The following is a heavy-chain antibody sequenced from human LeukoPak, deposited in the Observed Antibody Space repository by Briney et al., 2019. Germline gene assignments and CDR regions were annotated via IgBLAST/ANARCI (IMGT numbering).Heavy chain of an antibody. CDR2: MYYSGST. CDR3: ARHVRMGTINPSY. CDR1: GGSISNSSYY. V-gene: IGHV4-39*01. D-gene: IGHD5-24*01. Sequence: SETLSLTCTVSGGSISNSSYYWGWIRPPPGKGLEWIGRMYYSGSTYYNPSLKSRATISVDTSKNQFSLKLSSVTAADTAVYDCARHVRMGTINPSYWGQGTLVTVCS. J-gene: IGHJ4*02.